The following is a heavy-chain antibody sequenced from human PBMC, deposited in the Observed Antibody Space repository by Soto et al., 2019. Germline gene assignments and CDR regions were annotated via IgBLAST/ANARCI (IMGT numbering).Heavy chain of an antibody. Sequence: PGGSLRLSCAASGFTFNTYGMHWVRQAPGKGLEWVAVIWYDGSNKYYTDSVKGRFTISRDNSKNTLYLQMNSLRAEDTAVYYCARDRLYYDSSGYYDYWGQGTLVTVPS. D-gene: IGHD3-22*01. CDR1: GFTFNTYG. CDR3: ARDRLYYDSSGYYDY. J-gene: IGHJ4*02. CDR2: IWYDGSNK. V-gene: IGHV3-33*01.